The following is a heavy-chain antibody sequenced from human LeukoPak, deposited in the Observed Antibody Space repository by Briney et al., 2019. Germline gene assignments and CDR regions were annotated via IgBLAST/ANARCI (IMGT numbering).Heavy chain of an antibody. Sequence: PGGSLRLSCAASGFTFNTYTMNWVRQAPGKGLEWIAYLSSSGSAFSYADSVKGRFTIARDNAKNSVYLEMNSLRADDTAVYYCARSARLMKGVVEVTALDDWGQGTLVTVSS. J-gene: IGHJ4*02. V-gene: IGHV3-48*04. CDR3: ARSARLMKGVVEVTALDD. D-gene: IGHD3-3*01. CDR1: GFTFNTYT. CDR2: LSSSGSAF.